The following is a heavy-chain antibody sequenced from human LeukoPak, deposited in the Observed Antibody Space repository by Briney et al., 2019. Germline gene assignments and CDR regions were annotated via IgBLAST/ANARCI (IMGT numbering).Heavy chain of an antibody. V-gene: IGHV4-4*09. D-gene: IGHD2-2*01. CDR1: GTSISSYY. J-gene: IGHJ4*02. CDR3: ARSLPAPEEFDY. CDR2: IYPSGSS. Sequence: SETLSLTCTVSGTSISSYYWSWIRQPPGKGLEWIGYIYPSGSSNSNPSLKSRVTISVDTSKNQFSLNLSPVTAADTAVYYCARSLPAPEEFDYWGQGTLVTVSS.